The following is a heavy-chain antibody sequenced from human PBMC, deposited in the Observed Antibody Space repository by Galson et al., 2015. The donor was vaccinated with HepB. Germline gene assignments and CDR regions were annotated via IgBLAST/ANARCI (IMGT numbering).Heavy chain of an antibody. CDR1: GFTFSSYG. Sequence: SLRLSCAASGFTFSSYGMHWVRQAPGKGLEWVAVIWYDGSNKYYADSVKGRFTISRDNAKNSLYLQMNSLRDEDTAVYYCARDSYSSSWTGWFDPWGQGTLVTVSS. D-gene: IGHD6-13*01. CDR3: ARDSYSSSWTGWFDP. J-gene: IGHJ5*02. CDR2: IWYDGSNK. V-gene: IGHV3-33*01.